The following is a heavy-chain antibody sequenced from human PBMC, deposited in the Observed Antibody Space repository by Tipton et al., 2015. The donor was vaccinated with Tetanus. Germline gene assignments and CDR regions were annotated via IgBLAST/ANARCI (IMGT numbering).Heavy chain of an antibody. CDR2: IYYNGNT. J-gene: IGHJ5*02. D-gene: IGHD2-21*02. V-gene: IGHV4-39*01. CDR3: ARTAVNWFDP. Sequence: TLSLTCTVSGGSINSGTFYWDWIRQTPGKGLEWIGNIYYNGNTLQNPSLKSRVTMSLDKSKNQFSLKLRSVTAADTAFYYCARTAVNWFDPWGQGIPVTVSS. CDR1: GGSINSGTFY.